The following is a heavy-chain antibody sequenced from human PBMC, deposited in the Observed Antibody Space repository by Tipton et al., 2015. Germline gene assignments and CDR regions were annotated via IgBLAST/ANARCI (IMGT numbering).Heavy chain of an antibody. D-gene: IGHD6-13*01. CDR3: AKDTRSSWPRGAFDI. V-gene: IGHV3-9*01. CDR2: ISWNSGSI. J-gene: IGHJ3*02. CDR1: GFTFDDYA. Sequence: SLRLSCAASGFTFDDYAMHWVRQAPGKGLEWVSGISWNSGSIGYADSVKGRFTISRDNAKNSLYLQMNGLRAEDTALYFCAKDTRSSWPRGAFDIWGQGTMVTVSS.